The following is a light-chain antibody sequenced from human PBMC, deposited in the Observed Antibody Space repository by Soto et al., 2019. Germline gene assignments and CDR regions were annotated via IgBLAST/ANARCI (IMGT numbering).Light chain of an antibody. V-gene: IGLV1-44*01. CDR3: ATWDDSLSGYV. Sequence: QSVLTQPPSASGTPGQRVTISCSGGRSNIGSNTVNWYQQLPGTAPKLLMYSNNQRPSGVPDRFSGSKSGTSASLDTSGLQSEDEADYYCATWDDSLSGYVFGTGTKVTVL. CDR1: RSNIGSNT. J-gene: IGLJ1*01. CDR2: SNN.